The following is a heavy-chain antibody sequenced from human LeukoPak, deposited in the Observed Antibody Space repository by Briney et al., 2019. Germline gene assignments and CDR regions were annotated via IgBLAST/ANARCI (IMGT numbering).Heavy chain of an antibody. CDR2: ISAYNGNT. D-gene: IGHD2/OR15-2a*01. J-gene: IGHJ4*02. CDR3: ARDFLMLLRGNMGY. Sequence: GASVKVSCKASGYTFTSYGISRVRQAPGQGLEWMGWISAYNGNTNYAQKFQGRVTMSRDTSISTAYMELSRLRSDDTAVYYCARDFLMLLRGNMGYWGQGTLVTVSS. V-gene: IGHV1-18*01. CDR1: GYTFTSYG.